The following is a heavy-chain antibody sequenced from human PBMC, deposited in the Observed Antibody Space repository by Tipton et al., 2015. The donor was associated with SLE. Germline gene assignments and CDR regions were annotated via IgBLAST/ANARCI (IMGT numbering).Heavy chain of an antibody. D-gene: IGHD3-16*01. CDR1: GFTLNNYA. Sequence: GSLRLSCAASGFTLNNYAMSWVRQAPGTGLEWVSLIYSDETNTHYVDAVKGRFTISRDDSKNTLYLQMNSLRAEDTAVYYCAKERFGAFEIWGQGTMVTVSS. CDR2: IYSDETNT. V-gene: IGHV3-23*03. J-gene: IGHJ3*02. CDR3: AKERFGAFEI.